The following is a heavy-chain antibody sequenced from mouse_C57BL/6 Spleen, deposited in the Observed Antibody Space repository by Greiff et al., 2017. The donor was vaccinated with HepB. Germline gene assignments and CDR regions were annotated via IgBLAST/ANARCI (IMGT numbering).Heavy chain of an antibody. D-gene: IGHD1-1*01. CDR1: GYAFTNYL. V-gene: IGHV1-54*01. Sequence: VQLQESGAELVRPGTSVKVSCKASGYAFTNYLIEWVKQRPGQGLEWIGVINPGSGGTNYNEKFKGKATLTADKSSSTAYMQLSSLTSEDSAVYFCARRGYYHWYVDVWGTGTTVTVSS. J-gene: IGHJ1*03. CDR2: INPGSGGT. CDR3: ARRGYYHWYVDV.